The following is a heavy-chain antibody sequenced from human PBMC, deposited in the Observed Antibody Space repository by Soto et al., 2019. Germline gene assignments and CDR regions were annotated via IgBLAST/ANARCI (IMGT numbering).Heavy chain of an antibody. D-gene: IGHD1-26*01. V-gene: IGHV3-30-3*02. CDR3: DKGVGSYYFDY. CDR1: GLTFSRYP. Sequence: QVQLVESGGGVVQPGRSLRLSCAASGLTFSRYPMYWVRQAPGKGLEWVAVITYAGNNKYYADSVKGRFTISRDNAKNTLSLQMNNLRPEDTDVYYCDKGVGSYYFDYWGQGTLVTVSS. CDR2: ITYAGNNK. J-gene: IGHJ4*02.